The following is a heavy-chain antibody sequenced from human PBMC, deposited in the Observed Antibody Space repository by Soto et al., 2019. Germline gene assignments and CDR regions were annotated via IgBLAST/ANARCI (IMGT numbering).Heavy chain of an antibody. CDR2: IYYSGST. V-gene: IGHV4-39*01. CDR3: ARHHDFWSGYYMDY. Sequence: SDTLSLTCTVSGGSISSSSYYWGWIRQPPGKGLEWIGSIYYSGSTYYNPSLKSRVTISVDTSKNQFSLKLSSVTAADTAVYYCARHHDFWSGYYMDYWGQGTLVTVSS. CDR1: GGSISSSSYY. J-gene: IGHJ4*02. D-gene: IGHD3-3*01.